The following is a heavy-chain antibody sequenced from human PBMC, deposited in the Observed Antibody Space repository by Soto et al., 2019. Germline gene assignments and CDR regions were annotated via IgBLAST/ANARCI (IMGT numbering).Heavy chain of an antibody. CDR3: ARGGVPITIFGVVTPRFDY. J-gene: IGHJ4*02. CDR1: GFTFSSYW. D-gene: IGHD3-3*01. Sequence: RGSLRLSCAASGFTFSSYWMSWVRQAPGKGLEWVANIKQDGSEKYYVDSVKGRFTISRDNAKNSLYLQMNSLRAEDTAVYYCARGGVPITIFGVVTPRFDYWVQGTLVTVSS. V-gene: IGHV3-7*01. CDR2: IKQDGSEK.